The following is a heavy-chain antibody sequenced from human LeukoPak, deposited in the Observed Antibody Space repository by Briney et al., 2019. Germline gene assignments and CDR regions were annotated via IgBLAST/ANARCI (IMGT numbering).Heavy chain of an antibody. V-gene: IGHV3-30*18. J-gene: IGHJ6*02. CDR1: GFSFSSHG. D-gene: IGHD2-8*01. CDR3: AKYADYYGMDV. Sequence: GGSLRLSCAASGFSFSSHGMHWVRQAPGKGLEWVAVISYDGNHIYYADSVQGRFTISRDNSKNTLYLQMNSLRTDDTAVYFCAKYADYYGMDVWGQGTTVIVSS. CDR2: ISYDGNHI.